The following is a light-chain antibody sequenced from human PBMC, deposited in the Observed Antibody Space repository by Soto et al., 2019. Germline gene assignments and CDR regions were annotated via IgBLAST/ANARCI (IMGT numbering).Light chain of an antibody. Sequence: EIVLTQSPGTLSLSPGERATLSCMASQTLTTRFLAWYQQKPGQAPRLLIYGASSRATGIPDRFSGSGSGTEHTLTSSRLEPEDFAVYSCQQYADLPYTFGQGTTLEI. CDR2: GAS. CDR1: QTLTTRF. J-gene: IGKJ2*01. CDR3: QQYADLPYT. V-gene: IGKV3-20*01.